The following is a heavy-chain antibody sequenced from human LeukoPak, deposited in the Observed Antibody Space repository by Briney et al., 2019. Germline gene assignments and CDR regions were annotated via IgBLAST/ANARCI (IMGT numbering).Heavy chain of an antibody. D-gene: IGHD4-17*01. CDR2: FDPDEAET. J-gene: IGHJ4*02. Sequence: ASVKVSCKVSGYTVTELPIHWVRQAPGKGLEWMGGFDPDEAETVFAGKFQGRVTMAEDTSTNTAYMELTSLRSEDTAVYYCATGQTTPVLVDTLHFWGQGTLVTVSS. CDR3: ATGQTTPVLVDTLHF. CDR1: GYTVTELP. V-gene: IGHV1-24*01.